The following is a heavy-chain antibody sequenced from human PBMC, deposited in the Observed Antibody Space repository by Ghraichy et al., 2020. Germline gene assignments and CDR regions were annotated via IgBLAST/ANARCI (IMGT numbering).Heavy chain of an antibody. CDR3: AKDHLTYGDYLDY. D-gene: IGHD4-17*01. J-gene: IGHJ4*02. V-gene: IGHV3-23*01. CDR2: ISGSGGST. CDR1: GFTFSNYA. Sequence: GGSLRLSCAASGFTFSNYAMSWVCQAPGKGLEWVSGISGSGGSTYYADSVKGRFTISRDTSKNTLYLQMNSLRDEDTAVYYCAKDHLTYGDYLDYWGQGTLVTVSS.